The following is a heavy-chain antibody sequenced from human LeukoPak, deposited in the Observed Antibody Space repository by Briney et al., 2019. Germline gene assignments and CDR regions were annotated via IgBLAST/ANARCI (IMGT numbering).Heavy chain of an antibody. V-gene: IGHV1-69*01. Sequence: SVKVSCKASGGTFSSYAISWVRQAPGQGLEWMGGIIPIFGTANYAQRFQGRVTITADESTSTAYMELSSLRSEDTAVYYCARGYCSSTSCPDDYYYYMDVWGKGTTVTVSS. CDR1: GGTFSSYA. CDR2: IIPIFGTA. D-gene: IGHD2-2*01. J-gene: IGHJ6*03. CDR3: ARGYCSSTSCPDDYYYYMDV.